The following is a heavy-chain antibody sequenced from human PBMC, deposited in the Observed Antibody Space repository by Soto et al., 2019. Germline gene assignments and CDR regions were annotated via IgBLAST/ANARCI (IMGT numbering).Heavy chain of an antibody. D-gene: IGHD6-6*01. V-gene: IGHV3-23*01. J-gene: IGHJ6*03. CDR1: GFTFGSYA. Sequence: EVQLLESGGGLVQPGGSLRLSCVVSGFTFGSYAMSWVRQAPGKGQQWVAVLSGNGFTTYYADSVKGRFTISGDKTKSTLILQVNSLRADDTGVYYGATALRPSVNFCDYIHVWGRGTGVTVPS. CDR2: LSGNGFTT. CDR3: ATALRPSVNFCDYIHV.